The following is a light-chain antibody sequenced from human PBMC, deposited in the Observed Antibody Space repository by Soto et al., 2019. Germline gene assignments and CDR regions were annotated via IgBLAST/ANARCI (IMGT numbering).Light chain of an antibody. J-gene: IGKJ5*01. Sequence: DIQMTQSPSSLSASVGDRVTITCRASQSISRCLSWYQQKPGKAPKLLIYLASSLQSGVPSRFSGSGSGTHLTLTIRSLSPEDIETYYWIESSSALTVGQGTRLEI. CDR1: QSISRC. CDR2: LAS. V-gene: IGKV1-39*01. CDR3: IESSSALT.